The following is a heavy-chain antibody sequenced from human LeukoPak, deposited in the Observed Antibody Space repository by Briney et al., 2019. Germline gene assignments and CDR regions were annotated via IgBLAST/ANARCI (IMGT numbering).Heavy chain of an antibody. Sequence: PGGTPRLSCAATGFTFSDYYMSWSRQAPGKGPQWVSYISSSGSTIYYADSVKGRFTISRDNAKNSLYLQMNSLRAEDTAVYYCARGSSSWYEVVWTPDYWGQGTLVTVSS. V-gene: IGHV3-11*01. D-gene: IGHD6-13*01. CDR3: ARGSSSWYEVVWTPDY. CDR1: GFTFSDYY. J-gene: IGHJ4*02. CDR2: ISSSGSTI.